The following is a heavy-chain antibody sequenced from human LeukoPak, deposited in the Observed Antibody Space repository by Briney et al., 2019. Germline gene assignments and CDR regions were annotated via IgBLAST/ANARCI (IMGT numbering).Heavy chain of an antibody. Sequence: GGSLRLSCVASEFTFRSEWMSWVRQAPGRGLEWVANIKQDGREIYDVESVNGRFTVSRDNAKKSLYLQMNSLRAEDTAVYYCARSYSRFDYWGQGTLVTVSS. CDR1: EFTFRSEW. V-gene: IGHV3-7*01. CDR3: ARSYSRFDY. CDR2: IKQDGREI. D-gene: IGHD6-13*01. J-gene: IGHJ4*02.